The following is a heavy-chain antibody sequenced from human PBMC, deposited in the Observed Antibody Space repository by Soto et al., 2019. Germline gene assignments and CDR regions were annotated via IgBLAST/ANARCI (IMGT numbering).Heavy chain of an antibody. D-gene: IGHD2-2*01. CDR2: INHSGST. Sequence: SETLSLTCSVYGGSFRGYYWSWIRQTPGKGLEWIGEINHSGSTNYNPSLKSRVTISVDTSKNQFSLKLSSVTAADTAVYYCARALGYCSSTSCLNWFDPWGQGTLVTVSS. CDR1: GGSFRGYY. J-gene: IGHJ5*02. V-gene: IGHV4-34*01. CDR3: ARALGYCSSTSCLNWFDP.